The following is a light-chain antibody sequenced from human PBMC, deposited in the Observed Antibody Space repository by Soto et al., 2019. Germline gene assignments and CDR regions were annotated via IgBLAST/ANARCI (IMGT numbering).Light chain of an antibody. V-gene: IGLV1-44*01. CDR2: SIN. CDR1: GSNIGSNT. J-gene: IGLJ3*02. CDR3: STWDDSLNNWL. Sequence: QPVLTQPPSASGTPGQRVTISCSGSGSNIGSNTVNWYQQFPGTAPKLLIYSINQRPSGVPDRFSGSKSGTSASLAITGLQSDDEADYYCSTWDDSLNNWLFGGGTKVTVL.